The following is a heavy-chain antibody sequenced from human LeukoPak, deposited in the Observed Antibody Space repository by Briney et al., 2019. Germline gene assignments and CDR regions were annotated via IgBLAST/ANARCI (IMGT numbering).Heavy chain of an antibody. D-gene: IGHD3-22*01. CDR3: ARDLRVYYDSSGPAAY. J-gene: IGHJ4*02. Sequence: GGSLRLSCAASGFTFSSYWMSWVRQAPGKGLEWVANIRQDGSEKYYVDSVKGRFTISRDNAKNSLYLQMNSLRAEDTAVYYCARDLRVYYDSSGPAAYWGQGTLVTVSS. CDR1: GFTFSSYW. V-gene: IGHV3-7*01. CDR2: IRQDGSEK.